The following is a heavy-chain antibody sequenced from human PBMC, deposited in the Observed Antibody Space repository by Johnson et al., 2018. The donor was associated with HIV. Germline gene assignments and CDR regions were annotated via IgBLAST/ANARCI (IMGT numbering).Heavy chain of an antibody. CDR1: GFTFSSYG. J-gene: IGHJ3*02. CDR2: ISYDGSNK. V-gene: IGHV3-30*18. D-gene: IGHD6-13*01. CDR3: AKDLPPNSSWYGAPDAFDI. Sequence: QMHLVESGGGLVQPGGSLRLSCAASGFTFSSYGMHWVRQAPGKGLEWVAVISYDGSNKYYADSVKGRFTISRDNSKNTLYLQMNSLRAEDTAVYYCAKDLPPNSSWYGAPDAFDIWGQGTMVTVSS.